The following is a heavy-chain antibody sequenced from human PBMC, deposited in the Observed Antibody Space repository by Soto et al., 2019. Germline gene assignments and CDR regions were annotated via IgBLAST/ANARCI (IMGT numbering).Heavy chain of an antibody. Sequence: GSLRLSCAASGFTFSDYYMSWIRQAPGKGLEWVSYISSSSSYTNYADSVKGRFTISRDNAKNSLYLQMNSLRAEDTAVYYCARDRGDGYNSFDYWGQGTLVTVSS. CDR3: ARDRGDGYNSFDY. V-gene: IGHV3-11*06. CDR2: ISSSSSYT. D-gene: IGHD5-12*01. J-gene: IGHJ4*02. CDR1: GFTFSDYY.